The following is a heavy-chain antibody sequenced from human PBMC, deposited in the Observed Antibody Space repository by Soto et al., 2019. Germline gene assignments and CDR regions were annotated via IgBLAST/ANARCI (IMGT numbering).Heavy chain of an antibody. CDR2: INHSGST. CDR1: GGSFSGYY. Sequence: SETLSLTCAVYGGSFSGYYWSWIRQPPGKGLEWIGEINHSGSTNYNPSLKSRVTISVDTSKNQFSLKLSSVTAADTAVYYCARWAGVYYGSGSYYYYYYGMDVWGQGTTVTVSS. CDR3: ARWAGVYYGSGSYYYYYYGMDV. J-gene: IGHJ6*02. V-gene: IGHV4-34*01. D-gene: IGHD3-10*01.